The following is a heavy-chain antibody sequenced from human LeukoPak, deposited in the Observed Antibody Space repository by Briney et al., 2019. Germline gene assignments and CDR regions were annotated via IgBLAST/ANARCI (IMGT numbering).Heavy chain of an antibody. CDR1: GFTVSSNY. J-gene: IGHJ5*02. CDR3: AKDFYDYVWGSYRSGFDP. V-gene: IGHV3-53*01. Sequence: GGSLRLSCAASGFTVSSNYMSWVRQAPGKGLEWVSVIYSGGSTYYADSVKGRFTISRDNSKNTLYLQMNSLRAEDTAVYYCAKDFYDYVWGSYRSGFDPWGQGTLVTVSS. CDR2: IYSGGST. D-gene: IGHD3-16*02.